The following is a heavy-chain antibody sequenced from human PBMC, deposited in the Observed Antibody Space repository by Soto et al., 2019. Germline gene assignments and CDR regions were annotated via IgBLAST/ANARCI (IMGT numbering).Heavy chain of an antibody. D-gene: IGHD2-15*01. V-gene: IGHV3-33*01. CDR1: GFTFSSYG. CDR3: ARDCSVVTRGLDY. J-gene: IGHJ4*02. Sequence: QVQLVESGGGVVQPGRSLRLSSAASGFTFSSYGMHWVRQAPGKGLEWVAVIWYDGSTKYYADSVKGRFTISRDNSKNTRYLQMNSLRAEDTAVYYCARDCSVVTRGLDYWGQGTLVTVSS. CDR2: IWYDGSTK.